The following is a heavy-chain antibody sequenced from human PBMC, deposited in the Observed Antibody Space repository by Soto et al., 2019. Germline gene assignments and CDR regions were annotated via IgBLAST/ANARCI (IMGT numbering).Heavy chain of an antibody. Sequence: VGSLRLSCAASGFTFSSYAMSWVRQAPGKGLEWVSAISGSGGSTYYADSVKGRFTISRDNSKNTLYLQMNSLRAEDTAVYYCAKDYYDSSGYTFDYWGQGTLVTVSS. J-gene: IGHJ4*02. V-gene: IGHV3-23*01. CDR1: GFTFSSYA. CDR2: ISGSGGST. D-gene: IGHD3-22*01. CDR3: AKDYYDSSGYTFDY.